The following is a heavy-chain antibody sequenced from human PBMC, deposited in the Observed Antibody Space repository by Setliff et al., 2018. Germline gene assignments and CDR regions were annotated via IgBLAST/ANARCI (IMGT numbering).Heavy chain of an antibody. CDR2: INPSGGNT. D-gene: IGHD6-13*01. CDR3: ARALIHSSSWHREYYYYYMDV. CDR1: GYTFTSYF. J-gene: IGHJ6*03. Sequence: ASVKVSCKASGYTFTSYFMHWVRQAPGQGLEWMGIINPSGGNTRYTQKFQGRVAMTRNTSMSTAYMELSSLRSEDTAVYYCARALIHSSSWHREYYYYYMDVWGKGTTVTVSS. V-gene: IGHV1-46*01.